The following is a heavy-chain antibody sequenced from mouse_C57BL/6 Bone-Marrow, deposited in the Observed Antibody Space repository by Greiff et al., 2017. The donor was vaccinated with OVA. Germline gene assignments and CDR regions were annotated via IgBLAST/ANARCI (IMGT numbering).Heavy chain of an antibody. CDR2: ILPGSGST. V-gene: IGHV1-9*01. CDR1: GYTFTGYW. D-gene: IGHD1-1*01. CDR3: DSEGHYYGSSSWFAY. Sequence: QVQLQQSGAELMKPGASVKLSCKATGYTFTGYWIEWVKQRPGHGLEWIGEILPGSGSTNYNEKFKGKATFTADTSSNTAYMQLSSLATEDSAICYSDSEGHYYGSSSWFAYWGQGTLVTVSA. J-gene: IGHJ3*01.